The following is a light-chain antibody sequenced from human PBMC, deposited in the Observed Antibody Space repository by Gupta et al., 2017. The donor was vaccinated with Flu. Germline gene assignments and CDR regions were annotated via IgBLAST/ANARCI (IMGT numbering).Light chain of an antibody. V-gene: IGKV1-39*01. CDR1: QSISSY. Sequence: GDRVTITCRASQSISSYLNWYQQKPGKAPKLLIYAASSLQSGVPSRFSGSGSGTDFTLTISSLQPEDFATYYCQQSYSTPYSFGQGTKLEIK. CDR2: AAS. J-gene: IGKJ2*03. CDR3: QQSYSTPYS.